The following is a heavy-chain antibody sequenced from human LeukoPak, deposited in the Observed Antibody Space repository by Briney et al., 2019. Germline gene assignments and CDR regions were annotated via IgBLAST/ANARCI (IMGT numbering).Heavy chain of an antibody. CDR1: GYTFTSYA. V-gene: IGHV1-69*13. D-gene: IGHD3-16*01. Sequence: ASVKVSCKASGYTFTSYAMHWVRQAPGQGLEWMGGIIPIFGTANYAQKFQGRVTITADESTSTAYMELSSLRSEDTAVYYCARGGGGFTTHNWFDPWGQGTLVTVSS. CDR2: IIPIFGTA. J-gene: IGHJ5*02. CDR3: ARGGGGFTTHNWFDP.